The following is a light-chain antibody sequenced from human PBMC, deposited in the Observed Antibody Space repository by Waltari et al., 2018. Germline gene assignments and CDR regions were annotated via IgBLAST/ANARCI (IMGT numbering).Light chain of an antibody. CDR2: VNSAGSH. CDR1: SGHSSNI. V-gene: IGLV4-69*01. Sequence: QLVLTQSPSAYASLGASVKLTCTLSSGHSSNITAWHQQQREKGPRYLRKVNSAGSHSKGDEIPDRCSGSSSGAERYLTISSLQSEDEADYYCQTGGHGTWVFGGGTKLTVL. CDR3: QTGGHGTWV. J-gene: IGLJ3*02.